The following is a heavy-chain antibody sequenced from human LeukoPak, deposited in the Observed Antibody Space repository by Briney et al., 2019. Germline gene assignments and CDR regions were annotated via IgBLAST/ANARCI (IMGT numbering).Heavy chain of an antibody. J-gene: IGHJ4*02. D-gene: IGHD3-10*01. Sequence: MESGPTLVKPTQTLTLTCTFSGFSLSTSGVGVGWIRQPPGKALEWLALIYWNDEKRYSPSLKSRLTITKDTSKNQVVLTMTNMDPVDTATYYCAHRRWFGELYLFEYWGQGTLVTVSS. CDR1: GFSLSTSGVG. V-gene: IGHV2-5*01. CDR2: IYWNDEK. CDR3: AHRRWFGELYLFEY.